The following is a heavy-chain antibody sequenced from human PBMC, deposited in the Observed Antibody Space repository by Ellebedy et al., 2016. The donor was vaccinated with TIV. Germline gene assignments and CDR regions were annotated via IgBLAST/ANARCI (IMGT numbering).Heavy chain of an antibody. Sequence: SETLSLXXTVSGDSIRGRSYSWSWIRQPPDKGLEWIGHFYYTGSTNYNPSLKSRVAISGDTSKNQFSLKLSSVTAADTAVYYCASWGDYGGNRHLDYWGQGTLVTVSS. V-gene: IGHV4-61*01. CDR3: ASWGDYGGNRHLDY. CDR1: GDSIRGRSYS. D-gene: IGHD4-23*01. J-gene: IGHJ4*02. CDR2: FYYTGST.